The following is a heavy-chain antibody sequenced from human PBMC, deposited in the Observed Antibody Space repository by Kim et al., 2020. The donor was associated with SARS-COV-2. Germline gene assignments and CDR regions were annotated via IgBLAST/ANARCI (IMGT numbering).Heavy chain of an antibody. CDR3: AGARWGVAGTDY. V-gene: IGHV3-21*01. D-gene: IGHD6-19*01. Sequence: GGSLRLSCTASGFTFSSYTMNWVRQAPGKGLEWVSSISSGSISIYYADAVKGRVTISRDNARNSLYLQMDSLRVEETAVYYCAGARWGVAGTDYGGQGTLGTVSS. J-gene: IGHJ4*02. CDR1: GFTFSSYT. CDR2: ISSGSISI.